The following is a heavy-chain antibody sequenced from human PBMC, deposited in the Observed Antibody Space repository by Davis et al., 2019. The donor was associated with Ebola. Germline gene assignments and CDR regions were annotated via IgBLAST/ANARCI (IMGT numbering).Heavy chain of an antibody. J-gene: IGHJ6*02. CDR2: ISSSSSTI. V-gene: IGHV3-48*02. Sequence: GESLKISCVASGFTFSSYSMNWVRQAPGKGLAWVSYISSSSSTIYYADSVKGRFTISRDNAKNSLYLQMNSLRDEDTAVYYCARDRQQFGMIVVVSGMDVWGQGTTVTVSS. CDR3: ARDRQQFGMIVVVSGMDV. CDR1: GFTFSSYS. D-gene: IGHD3-22*01.